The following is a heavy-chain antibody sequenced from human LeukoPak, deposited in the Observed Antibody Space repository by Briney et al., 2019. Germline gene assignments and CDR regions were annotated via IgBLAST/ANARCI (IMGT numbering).Heavy chain of an antibody. V-gene: IGHV4-34*01. CDR3: VRATAAGSGRAFDY. CDR1: GESISDYY. CDR2: IHHSKGT. D-gene: IGHD3-10*01. Sequence: PSETLSLTCAVYGESISDYYWTWIRQFPGKGLEWIGEIHHSKGTNYNPSLKSRLTMSVDRSKNQLSLKLSSVTAADTAIYYCVRATAAGSGRAFDYWAQGSLVPVSS. J-gene: IGHJ4*02.